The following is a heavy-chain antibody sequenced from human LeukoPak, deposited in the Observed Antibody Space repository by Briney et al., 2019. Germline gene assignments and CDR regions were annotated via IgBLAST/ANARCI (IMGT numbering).Heavy chain of an antibody. Sequence: GGSLRLSCEASGFTFSHYWMHWVRQAPGKGLVWVSRTNTDGSSTNYMDSVKGRFSFSRDNAKNTIYLQMNSLRAEDTAVYYCVPSDSSGLDWGQGTLVTVSP. V-gene: IGHV3-74*01. D-gene: IGHD3-22*01. J-gene: IGHJ4*02. CDR1: GFTFSHYW. CDR3: VPSDSSGLD. CDR2: TNTDGSST.